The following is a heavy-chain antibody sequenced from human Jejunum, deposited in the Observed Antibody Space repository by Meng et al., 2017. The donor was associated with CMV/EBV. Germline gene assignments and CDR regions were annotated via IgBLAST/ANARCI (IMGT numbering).Heavy chain of an antibody. CDR3: ARKLRGGGWFDP. CDR1: DYTFYTHA. V-gene: IGHV1-18*01. J-gene: IGHJ5*02. D-gene: IGHD3-16*01. Sequence: QVQLVQSGAEVKKPGASVNGSCKASDYTFYTHAISWVRQAPGQGLEWMGWISPYNGNTKYAQNLQGRVTLTTDISTSTAYMELRSLRSDDTAVYYCARKLRGGGWFDPWGQGTLVTVSS. CDR2: ISPYNGNT.